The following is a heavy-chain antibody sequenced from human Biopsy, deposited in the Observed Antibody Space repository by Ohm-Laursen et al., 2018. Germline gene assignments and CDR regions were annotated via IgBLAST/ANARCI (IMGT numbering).Heavy chain of an antibody. J-gene: IGHJ4*02. V-gene: IGHV3-11*01. Sequence: SLRLSCAASGFSFSDYHMRWIRQAPGRGLEWVSYISGGGTIYYADSVKGRFTISRDNSKNTLYLQMNSLTAEDTAVYYCAKTFHGSSFLYDYWGQGTLVTVSS. CDR3: AKTFHGSSFLYDY. D-gene: IGHD2-15*01. CDR1: GFSFSDYH. CDR2: ISGGGTI.